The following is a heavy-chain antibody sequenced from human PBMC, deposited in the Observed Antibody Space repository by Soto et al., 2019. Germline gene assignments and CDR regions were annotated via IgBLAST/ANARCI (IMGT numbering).Heavy chain of an antibody. J-gene: IGHJ1*01. D-gene: IGHD2-8*02. CDR1: GGSISSYY. CDR2: IYYSGST. Sequence: SETLSLTCTVSGGSISSYYWSWIRQPPGKGLEWIGYIYYSGSTNYNPSLKSRVTISVDTSKNQFSLKLSSVTAADTAVYYCAKYRLHWALQHWGQGIQVTVS. V-gene: IGHV4-59*08. CDR3: AKYRLHWALQH.